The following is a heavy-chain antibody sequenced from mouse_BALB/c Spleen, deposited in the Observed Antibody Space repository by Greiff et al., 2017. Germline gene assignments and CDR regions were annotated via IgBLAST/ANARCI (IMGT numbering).Heavy chain of an antibody. J-gene: IGHJ4*01. V-gene: IGHV1-7*01. Sequence: VQRVESGAELAKPGASVKMSCKASGYTFTSYWMHWVKQRPGQGLEWIGYINPSTGYTEYNQKFKDKATLTADKSSSTAYMQLSSLTSEDSAVYYCAREGDYYGSSPPYAMDYWGQGTSVTVSS. D-gene: IGHD1-1*01. CDR3: AREGDYYGSSPPYAMDY. CDR2: INPSTGYT. CDR1: GYTFTSYW.